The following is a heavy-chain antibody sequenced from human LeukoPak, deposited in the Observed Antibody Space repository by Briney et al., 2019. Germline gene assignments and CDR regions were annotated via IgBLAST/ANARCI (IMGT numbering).Heavy chain of an antibody. Sequence: GGSLRLSCAASGFTFSSHWMSWVRQAPGKGLEWVANIKQDGSEKYYVDSVKGRFIVSRDNAKNSLYLQMNSLRAEDTAVYYCAELGITMIGGVWGKGTTVTISS. CDR2: IKQDGSEK. CDR3: AELGITMIGGV. V-gene: IGHV3-7*01. D-gene: IGHD3-10*02. J-gene: IGHJ6*04. CDR1: GFTFSSHW.